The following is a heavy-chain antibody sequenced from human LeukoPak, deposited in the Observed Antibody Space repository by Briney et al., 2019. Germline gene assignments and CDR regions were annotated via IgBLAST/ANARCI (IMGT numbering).Heavy chain of an antibody. V-gene: IGHV6-1*01. D-gene: IGHD6-19*01. Sequence: SQTLSLTCVVSGDSVSSKNGAWNWIRQSPSRGLEWLGRTYYRSKWYNDYAESMEGRMTISQDTSKNQYSLHLNSVTPDNTAVYYCARDFGTTGWHTFDYWGQGTLVTVSS. CDR3: ARDFGTTGWHTFDY. CDR1: GDSVSSKNGA. CDR2: TYYRSKWYN. J-gene: IGHJ4*02.